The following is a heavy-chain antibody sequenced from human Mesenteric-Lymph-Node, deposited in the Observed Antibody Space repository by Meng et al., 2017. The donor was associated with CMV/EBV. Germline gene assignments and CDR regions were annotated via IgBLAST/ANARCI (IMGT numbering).Heavy chain of an antibody. D-gene: IGHD1-26*01. CDR3: ARGARGSYYVWDYYYGMDV. V-gene: IGHV4-4*07. Sequence: SETLSLTCTVSGGSISSYYWSWIRQPAGKGLEWIGRIYTSGSTNYNPSLKSRVTISVDTSKNQFSLKLSSVTAADTAVYYCARGARGSYYVWDYYYGMDVWGQGTTVTVSS. CDR2: IYTSGST. CDR1: GGSISSYY. J-gene: IGHJ6*02.